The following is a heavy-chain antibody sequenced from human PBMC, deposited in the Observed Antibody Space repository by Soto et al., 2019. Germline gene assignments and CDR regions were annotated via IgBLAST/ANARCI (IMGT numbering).Heavy chain of an antibody. J-gene: IGHJ4*02. CDR1: GYTFSSYH. V-gene: IGHV1-18*01. CDR2: ISAYNGNT. Sequence: QIQLVQSGAEVKKPGASVKVSCKASGYTFSSYHITWVRQAPGQGLEWMGWISAYNGNTNYAQNLQGRVTMTTVPSTSTAYMELRSLRSDVTAVYNRARDLPPVDYWGQGSLVTVSS. CDR3: ARDLPPVDY.